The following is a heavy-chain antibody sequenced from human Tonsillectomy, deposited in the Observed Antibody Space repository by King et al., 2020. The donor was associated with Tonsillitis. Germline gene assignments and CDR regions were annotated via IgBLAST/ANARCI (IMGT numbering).Heavy chain of an antibody. J-gene: IGHJ3*02. V-gene: IGHV4-59*01. D-gene: IGHD5-24*01. Sequence: VQLQESGPGLVKPSETLSLTCTVSGGSISSYYWSWIRPPPGKGLEWIGYIYYSGSTNYNPSLKSRVTISVDTSKNQFSLKLSSVTAADTAVYYCATGLQLAFDIWGQGTMVTVSS. CDR1: GGSISSYY. CDR3: ATGLQLAFDI. CDR2: IYYSGST.